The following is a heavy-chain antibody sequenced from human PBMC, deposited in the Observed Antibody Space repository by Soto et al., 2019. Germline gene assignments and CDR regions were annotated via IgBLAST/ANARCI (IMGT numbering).Heavy chain of an antibody. CDR1: GGTFSSYT. CDR3: ARGPVLTSLMEEGAFVI. CDR2: IIPILGIA. D-gene: IGHD3-9*01. Sequence: QVQLVQSGAEVKKPGSSVKVSCKASGGTFSSYTLSWVRQAPGQGLEWMGRIIPILGIANYAQKFQGRVTITADKSTSTAYMELSSLRSEDTAVYYCARGPVLTSLMEEGAFVIWGQGTMVTVSS. J-gene: IGHJ3*02. V-gene: IGHV1-69*02.